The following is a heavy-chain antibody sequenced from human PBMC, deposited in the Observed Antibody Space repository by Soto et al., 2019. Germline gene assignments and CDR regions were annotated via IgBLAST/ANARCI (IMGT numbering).Heavy chain of an antibody. CDR1: GGTFSSYA. CDR2: IIPIFGTA. CDR3: ARGSLQYYYDSSGPRGAFDI. J-gene: IGHJ3*02. Sequence: QVQLVQSGAEVKKPGSSVKVSCKASGGTFSSYAISWVRQAPRQGLEWMGGIIPIFGTANYAQKFQGRVTITADESTSTAYMELSSLRSEDTAVYYCARGSLQYYYDSSGPRGAFDIWGQGTMVTVSS. V-gene: IGHV1-69*01. D-gene: IGHD3-22*01.